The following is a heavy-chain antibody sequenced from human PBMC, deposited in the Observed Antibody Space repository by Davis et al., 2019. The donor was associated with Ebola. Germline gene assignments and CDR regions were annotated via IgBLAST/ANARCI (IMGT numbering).Heavy chain of an antibody. CDR1: GYTFTSYD. CDR3: ARGYGVAAD. CDR2: MNPNSDNT. J-gene: IGHJ4*02. Sequence: AASVKVSCKASGYTFTSYDISWVRQATGQGLEWMGWMNPNSDNTGYPQKFQGRVTLTRNTSISPAYMELSSLRSEDTAVYYCARGYGVAADWGQGTLVTVSS. D-gene: IGHD2-15*01. V-gene: IGHV1-8*01.